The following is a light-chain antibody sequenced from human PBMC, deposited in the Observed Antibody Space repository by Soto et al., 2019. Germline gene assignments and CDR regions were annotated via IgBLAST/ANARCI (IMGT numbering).Light chain of an antibody. CDR3: GTWDSSLSAEV. J-gene: IGLJ2*01. V-gene: IGLV1-51*01. Sequence: QSVLTQPPSVSAAPGQMVTISCSGSSSNIGNNYVSWYRQVPGTAPKLLIYDNNKRPSGSPHRISGSKSGTSATLGITGLQTGDEADYFCGTWDSSLSAEVFGGGTKLNVL. CDR2: DNN. CDR1: SSNIGNNY.